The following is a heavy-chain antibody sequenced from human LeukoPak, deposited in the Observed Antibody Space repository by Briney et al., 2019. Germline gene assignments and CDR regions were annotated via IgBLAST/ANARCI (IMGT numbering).Heavy chain of an antibody. CDR2: ISGSGGST. CDR3: ARTIGDYSNFDY. Sequence: PGGSLRLSCAASGFTFSSYSMNWVRQAPGKGLEWVSAISGSGGSTYYADSVKGRFTISRDNSKNTLYLQMNSLRAEDTAVYYCARTIGDYSNFDYWGQGALVTVSS. V-gene: IGHV3-23*01. CDR1: GFTFSSYS. J-gene: IGHJ4*02. D-gene: IGHD4-17*01.